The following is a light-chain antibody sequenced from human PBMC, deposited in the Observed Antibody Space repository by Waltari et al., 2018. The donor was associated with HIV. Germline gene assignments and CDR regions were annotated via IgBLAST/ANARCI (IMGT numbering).Light chain of an antibody. J-gene: IGLJ2*01. V-gene: IGLV2-23*02. CDR2: EVS. CDR3: CSYAGSSTFVV. CDR1: SSDVGSYYL. Sequence: QSALTQPASVSGSPGQSITISCTGTSSDVGSYYLVSWYQQHPGKAPKLMIYEVSKRPSGVSNRFSVSKSGNTSSLTISVLQAEDEADYYCCSYAGSSTFVVFGGGTKLTVL.